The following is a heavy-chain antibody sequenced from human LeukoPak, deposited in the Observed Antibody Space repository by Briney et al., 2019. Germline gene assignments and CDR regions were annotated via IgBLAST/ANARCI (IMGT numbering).Heavy chain of an antibody. CDR2: ISYDGSNK. J-gene: IGHJ4*02. V-gene: IGHV3-30-3*01. Sequence: PGRSLRLSCAASGFTFSSYAMHWVRQAPGKGLEWVAVISYDGSNKYYADSVKGRFTISRDNSKNTLYLQMNSLRAEATAVYYCAKDEGQQQLEYYFDYRGQGTLVTVSS. D-gene: IGHD6-13*01. CDR1: GFTFSSYA. CDR3: AKDEGQQQLEYYFDY.